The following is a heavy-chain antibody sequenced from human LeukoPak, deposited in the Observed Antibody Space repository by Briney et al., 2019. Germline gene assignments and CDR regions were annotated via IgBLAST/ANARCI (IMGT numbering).Heavy chain of an antibody. J-gene: IGHJ4*02. V-gene: IGHV4-30-4*01. D-gene: IGHD3-10*01. CDR1: GGSISSGDYY. Sequence: SETLSLTCTVSGGSISSGDYYWSWIRQPPGKGLEWIGYIYYSGSTYYNPSLKSRVTISVDTSKNQFSLKLSSVTAADTAVYYCASADHRSDPSSAGKDYWGQGTLVTVSS. CDR3: ASADHRSDPSSAGKDY. CDR2: IYYSGST.